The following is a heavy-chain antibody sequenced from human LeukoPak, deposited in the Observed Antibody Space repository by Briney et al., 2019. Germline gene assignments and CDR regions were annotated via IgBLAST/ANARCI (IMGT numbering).Heavy chain of an antibody. CDR1: GFTFSSYA. CDR2: ISGSGGST. V-gene: IGHV3-23*01. D-gene: IGHD2-15*01. Sequence: PGGSLRLSCAASGFTFSSYAMSWVRQAPGKGLEWVSAISGSGGSTYYADSVKGRFTISRDNSKNTLYLQMNSLRAEDTAVYYCARGGRGRPNNWFDPWGQGTLVTVSS. CDR3: ARGGRGRPNNWFDP. J-gene: IGHJ5*02.